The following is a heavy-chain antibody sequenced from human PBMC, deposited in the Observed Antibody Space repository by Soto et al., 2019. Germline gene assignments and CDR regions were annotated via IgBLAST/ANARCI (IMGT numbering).Heavy chain of an antibody. CDR2: ISAYNGNT. D-gene: IGHD3-22*01. V-gene: IGHV1-18*01. J-gene: IGHJ4*02. CDR1: GYTFTSYG. CDR3: ARDTPYYYDSSGSLRNY. Sequence: ASVKVSCKASGYTFTSYGISWVRQAPGQGLEWMGWISAYNGNTNYAQKLQGRVTMTTDTSTSTAYMELRSLRSDDTAVYYCARDTPYYYDSSGSLRNYWGQGTLVTVSS.